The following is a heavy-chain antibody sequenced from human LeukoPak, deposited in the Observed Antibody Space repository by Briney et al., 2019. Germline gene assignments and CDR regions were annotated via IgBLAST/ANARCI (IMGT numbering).Heavy chain of an antibody. J-gene: IGHJ4*02. V-gene: IGHV5-51*01. CDR1: GYSFTSYW. CDR3: ARLRRDSSGYHRNDY. Sequence: GESLKISCKGSGYSFTSYWIGWVRQMPGKGLEWMGIIYPGDSDTRYSPSFQGQVTISADKPISTAYLQWSSLKASDTATYYCARLRRDSSGYHRNDYWGQGTLVTVSS. D-gene: IGHD3-22*01. CDR2: IYPGDSDT.